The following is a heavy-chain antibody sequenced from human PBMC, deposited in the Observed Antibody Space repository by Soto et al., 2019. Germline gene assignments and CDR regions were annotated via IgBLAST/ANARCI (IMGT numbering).Heavy chain of an antibody. CDR1: GFTFSSYA. CDR2: ISYDGSNK. J-gene: IGHJ5*02. CDR3: ARDRSSWYGGRFDP. Sequence: GGSLRLSCAASGFTFSSYAMHWVRQAPGKGLEWVAVISYDGSNKYYADSVKGRLTISRDNSKNTLYLQMNSLRAEDTAVYYCARDRSSWYGGRFDPWGQGTLVTVSS. D-gene: IGHD6-13*01. V-gene: IGHV3-30-3*01.